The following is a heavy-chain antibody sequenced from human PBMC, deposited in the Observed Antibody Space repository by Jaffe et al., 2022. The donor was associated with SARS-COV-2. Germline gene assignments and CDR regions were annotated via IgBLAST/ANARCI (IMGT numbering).Heavy chain of an antibody. CDR2: IYYSGST. Sequence: QLQLQESGPGLVKPSETLSLTCTVSGGSISSSSYYWGWIRQPPGKGLEWIGSIYYSGSTYYNPSLKSRVTISVDTSKNQFSLKLSSVTAADTAVYYCARHQPITGPKGGFFHWGQGTLVTVSS. CDR1: GGSISSSSYY. J-gene: IGHJ4*02. D-gene: IGHD1-20*01. CDR3: ARHQPITGPKGGFFH. V-gene: IGHV4-39*01.